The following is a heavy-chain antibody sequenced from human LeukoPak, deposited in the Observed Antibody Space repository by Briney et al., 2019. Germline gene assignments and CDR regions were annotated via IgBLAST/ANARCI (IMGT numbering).Heavy chain of an antibody. CDR2: IPNDGSKT. CDR3: ANERGYNYGYSFDY. Sequence: TGGSLRLSCAGSGFSFSSYAMHWVRQAPGKGLEWVAAIPNDGSKTYYADSVKGRFTISRDNSKNTLYLQMNSLRAEDTAVYYCANERGYNYGYSFDYWGQGTLVTVSS. CDR1: GFSFSSYA. V-gene: IGHV3-30-3*02. D-gene: IGHD5-18*01. J-gene: IGHJ4*02.